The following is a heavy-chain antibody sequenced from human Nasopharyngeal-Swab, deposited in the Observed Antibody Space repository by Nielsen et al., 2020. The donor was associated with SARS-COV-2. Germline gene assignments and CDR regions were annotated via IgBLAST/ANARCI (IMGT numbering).Heavy chain of an antibody. Sequence: GEFLKISCKASGYRFSTYWINWVRQTPGKGLEWMGIIYPGDSDTKYSPSFQGQVSISVDKSINTAYLQWNSLKASDTATYFCAIDYGSGTYGLDVWGQGTRVTVSS. D-gene: IGHD3-10*01. CDR3: AIDYGSGTYGLDV. CDR1: GYRFSTYW. CDR2: IYPGDSDT. V-gene: IGHV5-51*01. J-gene: IGHJ6*02.